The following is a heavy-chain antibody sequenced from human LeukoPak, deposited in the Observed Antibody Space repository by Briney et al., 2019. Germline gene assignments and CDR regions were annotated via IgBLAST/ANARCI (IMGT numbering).Heavy chain of an antibody. V-gene: IGHV3-48*03. CDR3: AREGEVVAESLYYYYYMDV. J-gene: IGHJ6*03. CDR1: GFTFSSYE. Sequence: PGRSLRLSCAASGFTFSSYEMNWVRQAPGKGLEWVSYISSSGSTIYYADSVKGRFTISRDNAKNSLYLQMNSLRDEDTAVYYCAREGEVVAESLYYYYYMDVWGKGTTVTISS. CDR2: ISSSGSTI. D-gene: IGHD2-15*01.